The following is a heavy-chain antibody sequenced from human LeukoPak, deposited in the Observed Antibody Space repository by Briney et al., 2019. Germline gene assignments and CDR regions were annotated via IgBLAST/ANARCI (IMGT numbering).Heavy chain of an antibody. CDR1: GGSISSSSYY. Sequence: PSETLSLTCTVSGGSISSSSYYWGWIRQPPGKGLEWIGSIHYSGSTYYNPSLKSRVTISVDTSKNQFSLKLSSVTAADTAVYYCARYVTIFVGGESNWGQGTLVTVSS. V-gene: IGHV4-39*01. CDR2: IHYSGST. CDR3: ARYVTIFVGGESN. D-gene: IGHD3-9*01. J-gene: IGHJ4*02.